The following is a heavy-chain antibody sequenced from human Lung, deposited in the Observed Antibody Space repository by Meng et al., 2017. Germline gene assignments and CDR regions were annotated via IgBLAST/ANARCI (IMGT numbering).Heavy chain of an antibody. V-gene: IGHV4-34*01. CDR1: GGSFSDYF. J-gene: IGHJ4*02. Sequence: QVQLQKWGAGILKPSAALCRTSVVSGGSFSDYFWSWIRQPPGKGLEWIGEINHSWSTNYNPSLESRATISVDTYKNNLSLKLSSVTAAESAVYYCARGPTTMAHDFDYWGQGTLVTVSS. D-gene: IGHD4-11*01. CDR3: ARGPTTMAHDFDY. CDR2: INHSWST.